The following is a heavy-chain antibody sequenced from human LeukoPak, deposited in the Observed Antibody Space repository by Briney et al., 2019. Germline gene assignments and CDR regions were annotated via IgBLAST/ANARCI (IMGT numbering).Heavy chain of an antibody. CDR2: IYDNGNT. J-gene: IGHJ2*01. Sequence: SETLSLTCTVSGGSISGYIWSWIRQPPGKGLEWIAYIYDNGNTNYNPSLKSRVTIALDTSKTQFSLRLNSVTAADTAVYYCVRLSVISPHRYFDLWGRGTLVTVSS. D-gene: IGHD4-23*01. CDR1: GGSISGYI. V-gene: IGHV4-59*08. CDR3: VRLSVISPHRYFDL.